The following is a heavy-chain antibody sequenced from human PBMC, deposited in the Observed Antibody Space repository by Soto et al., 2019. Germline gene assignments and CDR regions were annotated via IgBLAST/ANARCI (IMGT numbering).Heavy chain of an antibody. CDR2: FDPEDGET. J-gene: IGHJ4*02. CDR1: GYTLTELS. V-gene: IGHV1-24*01. D-gene: IGHD3-3*01. Sequence: ASVKVSCKVSGYTLTELSMHWVRQAPGKGLEWMGGFDPEDGETIYAQKFQGRVTMTEDTSTDTAYMELSSLRSEDTAVYYCATASDEGRITIFYGYYFDYWGQGTLVTVSS. CDR3: ATASDEGRITIFYGYYFDY.